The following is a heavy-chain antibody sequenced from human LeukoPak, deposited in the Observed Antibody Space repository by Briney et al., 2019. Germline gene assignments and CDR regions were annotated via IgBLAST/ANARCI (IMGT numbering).Heavy chain of an antibody. D-gene: IGHD6-13*01. CDR1: GGTFGDYA. J-gene: IGHJ3*02. Sequence: GGSLRLSCRPSGGTFGDYAMSWVRQAPGKGLEWVGFITSKAFGGTAEYAASVKGRFTISRDDSKSLAYLQMNSLNTEDTAVYYCTRDQEAAAGINALDIWGQGTMVTVSS. V-gene: IGHV3-49*04. CDR2: ITSKAFGGTA. CDR3: TRDQEAAAGINALDI.